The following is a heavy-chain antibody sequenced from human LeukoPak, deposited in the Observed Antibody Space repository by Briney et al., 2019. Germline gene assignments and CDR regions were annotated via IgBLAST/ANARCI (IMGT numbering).Heavy chain of an antibody. D-gene: IGHD4-23*01. CDR1: GYTFTSYY. V-gene: IGHV1-46*01. Sequence: GASVKVSCKASGYTFTSYYMHWVRQAPGQGLEWMGIINPSGGGTSYAQKFQGRVTMTRDTSTSTVYMELSSLRSEDTAVYYCAREFGGGDDYGVNDAFDMWGQGTMVTVSP. CDR3: AREFGGGDDYGVNDAFDM. J-gene: IGHJ3*02. CDR2: INPSGGGT.